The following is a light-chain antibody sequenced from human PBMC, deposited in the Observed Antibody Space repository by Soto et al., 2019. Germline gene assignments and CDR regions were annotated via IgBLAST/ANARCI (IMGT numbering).Light chain of an antibody. J-gene: IGLJ3*02. Sequence: QSALTQPASMSGSPGQSITISCTGTNSDIGNYNFVSWYQQHPGKAPKLIIYEVNNRPSGISNRFSGSKSGATASLTISGLQAEDEADYYCSSYTTSTSRVFGGGTKVTVL. CDR3: SSYTTSTSRV. CDR1: NSDIGNYNF. V-gene: IGLV2-14*01. CDR2: EVN.